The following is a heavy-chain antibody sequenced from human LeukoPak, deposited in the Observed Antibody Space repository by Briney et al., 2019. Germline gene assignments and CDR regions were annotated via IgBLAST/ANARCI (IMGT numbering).Heavy chain of an antibody. CDR1: GFTVSSNY. V-gene: IGHV3-66*01. Sequence: GGSWRLSCAASGFTVSSNYVSWVRQAPGKGLEWVSVIYSGGSTNYADSVKGRFTISRDNSKNTVYLQMNSLRDEDTAVYYCARDNWGRPLDYWGQGTLVSVSS. CDR3: ARDNWGRPLDY. D-gene: IGHD7-27*01. J-gene: IGHJ4*02. CDR2: IYSGGST.